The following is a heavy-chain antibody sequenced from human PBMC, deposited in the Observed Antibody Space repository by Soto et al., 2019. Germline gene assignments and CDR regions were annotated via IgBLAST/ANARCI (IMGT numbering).Heavy chain of an antibody. CDR2: INPNSGGT. CDR3: ARDGRPVTYYYDSSGYYPST. Sequence: GASVKVSCKASGYTFTGYYMHWVRQAPGQGLEWMGWINPNSGGTNYAQKFQGRVTMTRDTSISTAYMELSRLRSDDTAVYYCARDGRPVTYYYDSSGYYPSTWGQGTLVTVS. CDR1: GYTFTGYY. D-gene: IGHD3-22*01. V-gene: IGHV1-2*02. J-gene: IGHJ4*02.